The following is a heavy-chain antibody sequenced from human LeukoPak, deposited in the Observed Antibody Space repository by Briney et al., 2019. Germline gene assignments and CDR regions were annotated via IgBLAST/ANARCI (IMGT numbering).Heavy chain of an antibody. D-gene: IGHD3-10*01. V-gene: IGHV4-39*07. J-gene: IGHJ4*02. CDR2: IYYSGST. CDR1: GGSISGSNYY. CDR3: ARLPTYYYGSGSYSTRDY. Sequence: SETLSLTCTVSGGSISGSNYYWGWIRQPPGKGLEWIGNIYYSGSTYYNPSLKSRVTISVDTSKNQFSLKLSSVTAADTAVYYCARLPTYYYGSGSYSTRDYWGQGTLVTVSS.